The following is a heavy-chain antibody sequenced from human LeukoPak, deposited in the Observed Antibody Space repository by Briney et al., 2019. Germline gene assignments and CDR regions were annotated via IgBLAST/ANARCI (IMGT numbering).Heavy chain of an antibody. CDR3: ARTFSYDSSGYSTYYFDY. Sequence: PGRTLRLSCAASGFTFSSYAMHWVRHAPGKGLEWGAVISYDGSNKYYADSVKGRFTIYRDNSKNTLYLQMNSLRAEDTAVYYCARTFSYDSSGYSTYYFDYWGQGTLVTVSS. J-gene: IGHJ4*02. CDR2: ISYDGSNK. V-gene: IGHV3-30*01. D-gene: IGHD3-22*01. CDR1: GFTFSSYA.